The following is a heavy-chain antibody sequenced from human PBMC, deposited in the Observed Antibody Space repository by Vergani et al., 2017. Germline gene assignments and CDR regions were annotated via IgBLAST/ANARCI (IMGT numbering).Heavy chain of an antibody. CDR1: GGSISSYY. Sequence: QVQLQESGPGLVKPSETLSLTCTVSGGSISSYYWSWIRQPPGKGLEWIGYIYYSGSTTYTPSLKSHGTISVDTSKNQFSLKLSSVTAADTAVYYCARETELVRVESWYCDLWGRGTLVTVSS. CDR2: IYYSGST. V-gene: IGHV4-59*01. D-gene: IGHD6-13*01. J-gene: IGHJ2*01. CDR3: ARETELVRVESWYCDL.